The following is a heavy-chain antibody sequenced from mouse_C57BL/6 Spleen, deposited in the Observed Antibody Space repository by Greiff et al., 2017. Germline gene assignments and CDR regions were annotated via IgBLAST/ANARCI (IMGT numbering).Heavy chain of an antibody. J-gene: IGHJ4*01. CDR3: ARTITTVGAMDY. Sequence: QVQLQQSGAELVKPGASVKISCKASGYAFSSYWMNWVKQRPGKGLEWIGQIYPGDGDTNYNGKFKGKATLTADKSSSTAYLQLSSLTSEDSAVYVCARTITTVGAMDYWGQGTSVTVSS. D-gene: IGHD1-1*01. V-gene: IGHV1-80*01. CDR2: IYPGDGDT. CDR1: GYAFSSYW.